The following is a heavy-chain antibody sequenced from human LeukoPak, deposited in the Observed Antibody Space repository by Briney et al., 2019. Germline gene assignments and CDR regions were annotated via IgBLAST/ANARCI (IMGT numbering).Heavy chain of an antibody. D-gene: IGHD6-19*01. CDR3: ARGYSSGWYRH. J-gene: IGHJ4*02. CDR2: INHSGST. V-gene: IGHV4-34*01. CDR1: GGSFSGYY. Sequence: KPSETLSLTCAVYGGSFSGYYWSWIRQPPGKGLEWIGEINHSGSTNYNPSLKSRVTISVDTSKNQFSLKLSSVTAADTAVYYCARGYSSGWYRHWGQGTLVTVSS.